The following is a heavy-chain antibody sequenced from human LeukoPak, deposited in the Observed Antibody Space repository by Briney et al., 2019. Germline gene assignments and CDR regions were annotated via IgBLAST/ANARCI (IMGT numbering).Heavy chain of an antibody. Sequence: TETLSLTCTGSGGSISSYYWSWIRQPPGKGLEWIGYIYYSGSTNYNPSLKSRVTISVDTSKNQFSLKLSSVTAADTAVYYCARAGGEWLVKGYFDLWGRGTLVTVSS. D-gene: IGHD6-19*01. J-gene: IGHJ2*01. V-gene: IGHV4-59*01. CDR1: GGSISSYY. CDR2: IYYSGST. CDR3: ARAGGEWLVKGYFDL.